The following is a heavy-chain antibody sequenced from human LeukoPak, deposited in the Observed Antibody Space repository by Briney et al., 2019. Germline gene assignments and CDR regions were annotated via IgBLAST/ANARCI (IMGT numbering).Heavy chain of an antibody. Sequence: GGSLRLSCAASGFTFSSYAMNWVRQTPEKGLEWVSAISGSGGSTYYADSVKGRFTISRDNSKNTLYLQMNSLRAEDTAVYYCAKSQTKYSSSYLNWGQGTLVTVSS. D-gene: IGHD6-13*01. CDR2: ISGSGGST. CDR3: AKSQTKYSSSYLN. CDR1: GFTFSSYA. V-gene: IGHV3-23*01. J-gene: IGHJ4*02.